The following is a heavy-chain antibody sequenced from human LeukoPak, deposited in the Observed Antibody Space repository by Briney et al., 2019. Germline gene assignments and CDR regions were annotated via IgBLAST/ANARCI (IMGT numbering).Heavy chain of an antibody. D-gene: IGHD6-19*01. CDR2: IIPIFGTA. V-gene: IGHV1-69*05. CDR3: AREAVAGTTDY. CDR1: GGTFSSYA. J-gene: IGHJ4*02. Sequence: SVKVSCKASGGTFSSYAISWVRQAPGQGLGWMGRIIPIFGTANYAQKFQGRVTITTDESTSTAYMKLSSLRSEDTAVYYCAREAVAGTTDYWGQGTLVTVSS.